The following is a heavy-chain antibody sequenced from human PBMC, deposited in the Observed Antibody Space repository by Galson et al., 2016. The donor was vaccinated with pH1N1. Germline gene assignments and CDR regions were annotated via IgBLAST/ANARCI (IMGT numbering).Heavy chain of an antibody. CDR1: GGSIRSSNW. CDR2: TSYDGSNK. CDR3: ARETPYSSGWGYYYGMDV. V-gene: IGHV3-30-3*01. D-gene: IGHD6-19*01. Sequence: LSLTCAVSGGSIRSSNWWSWVRQAPGKGLEWVALTSYDGSNKYYADSVKGRFTISRDNSKNTLYLEMNSLRAEDTAVYYCARETPYSSGWGYYYGMDVWGQGTTVTVSS. J-gene: IGHJ6*02.